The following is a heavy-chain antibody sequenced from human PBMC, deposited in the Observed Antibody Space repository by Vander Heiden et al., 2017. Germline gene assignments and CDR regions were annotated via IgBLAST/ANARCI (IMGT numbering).Heavy chain of an antibody. V-gene: IGHV4-38-2*01. J-gene: IGHJ5*02. CDR1: GYSIMSGYY. CDR3: ARVLDWSIRAPWFDP. CDR2: ISRSGST. D-gene: IGHD3-3*01. Sequence: QVQLQESGPGLVRPSETLSLTCAISGYSIMSGYYWGWIRQPPGKGLEWIGSISRSGSTDYNPSLKSRVTISVDTSKNQFSLNLSSVTAADTAVYYCARVLDWSIRAPWFDPWGQGTPVTVSS.